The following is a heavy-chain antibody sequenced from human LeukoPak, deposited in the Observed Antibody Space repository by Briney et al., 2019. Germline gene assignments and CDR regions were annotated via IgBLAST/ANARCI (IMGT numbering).Heavy chain of an antibody. J-gene: IGHJ4*02. CDR2: ISSSSSYI. CDR1: GFTFSSYS. D-gene: IGHD3-10*01. V-gene: IGHV3-21*01. Sequence: GGSLRLSCAASGFTFSSYSMNWVRQAPGKGLEWVSSISSSSSYIYYADSVKGRFTISRDNAKNSLYLQMNSLRAEDTAVYYCARDRIAGYYGSGTKSNPFDYWGQGTLVTVSS. CDR3: ARDRIAGYYGSGTKSNPFDY.